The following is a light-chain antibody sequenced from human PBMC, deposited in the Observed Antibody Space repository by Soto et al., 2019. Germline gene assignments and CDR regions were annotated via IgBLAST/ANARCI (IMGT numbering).Light chain of an antibody. Sequence: DIQMTQSPSTLSASIGDRVTITCRASQSVSTCLAWYQQKPGKAPKLLIYKASSLESGVPTRFSGSGSGTEFTLTISSLQPDDFATYHCQQYDTYDSYTFGQGTKLEIK. J-gene: IGKJ2*01. V-gene: IGKV1-5*03. CDR2: KAS. CDR3: QQYDTYDSYT. CDR1: QSVSTC.